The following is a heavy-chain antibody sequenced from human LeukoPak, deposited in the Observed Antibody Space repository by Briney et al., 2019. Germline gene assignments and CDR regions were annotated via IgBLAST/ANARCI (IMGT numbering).Heavy chain of an antibody. D-gene: IGHD6-19*01. CDR3: VRDGLIAVAGSYFDY. Sequence: ASVKVSCKASGGTFSSYAISWVRQAPGQGLAWMGRIIPILGIANYAQRFQGRVTITADKSTSTAYMELSSLRSEDTAVYYCVRDGLIAVAGSYFDYWGQGTLVTVSS. CDR2: IIPILGIA. CDR1: GGTFSSYA. J-gene: IGHJ4*02. V-gene: IGHV1-69*04.